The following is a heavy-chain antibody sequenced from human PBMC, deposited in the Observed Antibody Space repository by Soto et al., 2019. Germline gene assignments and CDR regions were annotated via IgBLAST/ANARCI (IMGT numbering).Heavy chain of an antibody. D-gene: IGHD3-9*01. V-gene: IGHV4-39*01. J-gene: IGHJ4*02. Sequence: PSETLSLTCNVSGGSISSSRSYWAWIRQPPGKGLEWIGSIYYSGSTYYNPSLKSRVTISVDTSKNQFSLKLSSVTAADTAVYYCARSNIRYFDWLLYPIGPIDYWGQGTLVTVSS. CDR2: IYYSGST. CDR1: GGSISSSRSY. CDR3: ARSNIRYFDWLLYPIGPIDY.